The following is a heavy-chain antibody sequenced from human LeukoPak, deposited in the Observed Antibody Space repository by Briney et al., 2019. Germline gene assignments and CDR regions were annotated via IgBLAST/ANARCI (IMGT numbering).Heavy chain of an antibody. CDR2: INHSGST. CDR1: GGSFNDYY. V-gene: IGHV4-34*01. J-gene: IGHJ4*02. CDR3: ARVRRVGGLLWFGELTTYFGY. Sequence: PSETLSLTCAVYGGSFNDYYWTWIRQSPGKGLEWIGEINHSGSTSYNPSLKSRVTISVDASKSQFSLKLNSVTAADTAVYYCARVRRVGGLLWFGELTTYFGYWGQGTLVTVSS. D-gene: IGHD3-10*01.